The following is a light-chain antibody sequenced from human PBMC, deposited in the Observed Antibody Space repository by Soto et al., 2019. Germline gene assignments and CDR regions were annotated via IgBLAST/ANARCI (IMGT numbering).Light chain of an antibody. CDR1: QSVSSY. V-gene: IGKV3-11*01. CDR3: QQRSNWPLT. CDR2: DAS. Sequence: EIVLTQSPATLSLSPGERATLSCRASQSVSSYLAWYQQKPGQAPRLLIYDASNRATGIPARFSGSGSGTDFTTTSSSLEPEDFAVYYCQQRSNWPLTFGGGTQVEIK. J-gene: IGKJ4*01.